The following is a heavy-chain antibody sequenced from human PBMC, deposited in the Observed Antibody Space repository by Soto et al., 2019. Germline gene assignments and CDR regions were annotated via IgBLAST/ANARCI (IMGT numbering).Heavy chain of an antibody. D-gene: IGHD3-22*01. CDR2: IHSSGNT. V-gene: IGHV4-4*02. Sequence: GSLRLSCAASGFTFSSYAMTWVRQAPGKGLEWIGEIHSSGNTDYNPSLKSRVTISRDMSKNEFSLKLTSVTAADTAVYYCARTGPYSSGNNWGQGTLVTVSS. J-gene: IGHJ4*02. CDR3: ARTGPYSSGNN. CDR1: GFTFSSYAM.